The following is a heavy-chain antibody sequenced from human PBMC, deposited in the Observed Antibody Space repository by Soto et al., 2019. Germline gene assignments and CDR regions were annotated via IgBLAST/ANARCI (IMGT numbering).Heavy chain of an antibody. CDR2: ISTTNSYI. J-gene: IGHJ4*02. CDR3: TRDPVPDSSGYFPFDY. Sequence: PGGSLRLSCAASGSRFSTYSMNWVRQAPGKGLEWVASISTTNSYIYYADSVRGRFTISRDNAKNSLFLQMNSLRAEDTAVYYCTRDPVPDSSGYFPFDYWGQGTLVTVSS. V-gene: IGHV3-21*01. D-gene: IGHD3-22*01. CDR1: GSRFSTYS.